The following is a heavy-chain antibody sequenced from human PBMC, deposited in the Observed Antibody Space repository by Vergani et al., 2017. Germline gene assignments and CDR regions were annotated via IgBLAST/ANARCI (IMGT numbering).Heavy chain of an antibody. CDR3: TRHVPCGDGACLHFDH. CDR1: ESSFISNE. Sequence: EVMLVQSGAEVKKPGASLKISCKYSESSFISNEIAWVRQMSGKGLQWMGNNNPIDSKIAYSPSFQGQAIMSLDKSITTAYLQWRSLKASDTAIYYCTRHVPCGDGACLHFDHWGQGTQVTVSS. D-gene: IGHD2-21*01. V-gene: IGHV5-51*01. J-gene: IGHJ4*02. CDR2: NNPIDSKI.